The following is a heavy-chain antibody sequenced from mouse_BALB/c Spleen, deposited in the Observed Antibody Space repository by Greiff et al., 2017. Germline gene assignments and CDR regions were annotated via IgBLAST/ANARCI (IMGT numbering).Heavy chain of an antibody. Sequence: QVQLQQSGAELVKPGASVKLSCKTSGYTFTSYWIQWVKQRPGQGLGWIGEIFPGTGTTYYNEKFKGKATLTIDTSSSTAYMQLSSLTSEDSAVYVCARSGEAYWGQGTLVTVSA. CDR3: ARSGEAY. J-gene: IGHJ3*01. D-gene: IGHD3-1*01. CDR1: GYTFTSYW. V-gene: IGHV1S132*01. CDR2: IFPGTGTT.